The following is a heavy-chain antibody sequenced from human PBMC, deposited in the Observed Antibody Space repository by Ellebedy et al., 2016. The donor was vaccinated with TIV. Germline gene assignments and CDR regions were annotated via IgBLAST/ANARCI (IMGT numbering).Heavy chain of an antibody. J-gene: IGHJ4*02. CDR3: ARDRVHYAHFDY. D-gene: IGHD4-17*01. Sequence: GGSLRLXCAASRFTFSNYALHWVRQAPGKGLEWVALISYDGTNKYYADSVKGRFTISRDNSKNTLYLQMNSLRAEDTAVYYCARDRVHYAHFDYWGQGTLVTVSS. CDR2: ISYDGTNK. V-gene: IGHV3-30-3*01. CDR1: RFTFSNYA.